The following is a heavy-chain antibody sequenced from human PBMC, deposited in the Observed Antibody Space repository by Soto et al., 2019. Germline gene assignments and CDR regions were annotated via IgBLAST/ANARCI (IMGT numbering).Heavy chain of an antibody. Sequence: KPSETLSLTCAVYGGSFSGYYWSWIRQPPGKGLEWIGEINHSGSTNYNPSLKSRVTISVDTSKNQFSLKLSSVTAADTAVYYCARSRYYYGSGSYYYYYYGMDVWGQGTTVTVSS. CDR3: ARSRYYYGSGSYYYYYYGMDV. CDR1: GGSFSGYY. J-gene: IGHJ6*02. CDR2: INHSGST. V-gene: IGHV4-34*01. D-gene: IGHD3-10*01.